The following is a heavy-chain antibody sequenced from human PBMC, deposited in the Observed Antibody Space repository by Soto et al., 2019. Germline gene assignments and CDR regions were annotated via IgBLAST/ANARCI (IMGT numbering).Heavy chain of an antibody. CDR1: GYNFTGYY. CDR3: ARDYGGKATDYYYGMDV. Sequence: SVKVSCKASGYNFTGYYMHWVRQAPGQGLEWMGWINPNSGGTNYAQKFQGQVTMTRDTSISTAYMELSRLRSDDTAVYYCARDYGGKATDYYYGMDVWGQGTTVTVSS. D-gene: IGHD4-17*01. V-gene: IGHV1-2*02. CDR2: INPNSGGT. J-gene: IGHJ6*02.